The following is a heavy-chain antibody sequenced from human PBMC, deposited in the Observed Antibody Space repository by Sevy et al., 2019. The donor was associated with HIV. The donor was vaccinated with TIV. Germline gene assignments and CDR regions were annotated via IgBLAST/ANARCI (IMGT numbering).Heavy chain of an antibody. Sequence: GGSLRLSCAASGFTFDDYAMHWVRQAPGKGLEWVANIKQDGSEKYYVDSVKGRFTISRDNAKNSLYLQMNSLRAEDTAVYYCARGLQQLEYYYYYGMDVWGQGTTVTVSS. CDR1: GFTFDDYA. V-gene: IGHV3-7*03. CDR2: IKQDGSEK. CDR3: ARGLQQLEYYYYYGMDV. D-gene: IGHD6-13*01. J-gene: IGHJ6*02.